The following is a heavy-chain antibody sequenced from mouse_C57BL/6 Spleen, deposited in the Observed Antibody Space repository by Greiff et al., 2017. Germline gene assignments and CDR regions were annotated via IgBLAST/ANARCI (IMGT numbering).Heavy chain of an antibody. CDR1: GFTFSDYG. V-gene: IGHV5-17*01. D-gene: IGHD1-1*01. CDR3: ARAYYGSSSFYYFDY. CDR2: ISSGSSTI. J-gene: IGHJ2*01. Sequence: EVKLQESGGGLVKPGGSLKLSCAASGFTFSDYGMHWVRQAPEKGLEWVAYISSGSSTIYYADTVKGRFTISRDNAKNTLFLQMTSLRSEDTAMYYCARAYYGSSSFYYFDYWGQGTTLTVSS.